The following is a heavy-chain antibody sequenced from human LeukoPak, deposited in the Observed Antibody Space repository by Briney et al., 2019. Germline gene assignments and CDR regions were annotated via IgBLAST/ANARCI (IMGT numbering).Heavy chain of an antibody. D-gene: IGHD6-13*01. CDR3: ARARQLGRYNWFDP. Sequence: SETLSLTCTGSGGSISSYYWSWIRQPAGKGLEWIGRIYTSGSTNYNPSLKSRVTMSVDTSKNQFSLKLSSVTAADTAVYYCARARQLGRYNWFDPWGQGTLVTVSS. V-gene: IGHV4-4*07. CDR2: IYTSGST. J-gene: IGHJ5*02. CDR1: GGSISSYY.